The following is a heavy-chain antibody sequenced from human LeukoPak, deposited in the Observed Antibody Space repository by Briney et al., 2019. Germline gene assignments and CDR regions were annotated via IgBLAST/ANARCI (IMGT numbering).Heavy chain of an antibody. J-gene: IGHJ5*02. Sequence: PSETLSLTCTVSGGSMSSYYWSWIRQPAGKGLEWIGRIYSTGSTNCSPSLKSRVTMSVDASKNQFSLRLSSVTAADTAVYYCARDHQLYGSPWDWFDPWGQGMLVTVSS. CDR1: GGSMSSYY. CDR2: IYSTGST. CDR3: ARDHQLYGSPWDWFDP. D-gene: IGHD3-10*01. V-gene: IGHV4-4*07.